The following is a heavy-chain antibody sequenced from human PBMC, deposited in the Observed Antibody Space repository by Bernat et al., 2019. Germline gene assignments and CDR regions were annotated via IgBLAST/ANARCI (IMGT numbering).Heavy chain of an antibody. V-gene: IGHV3-74*02. J-gene: IGHJ5*02. CDR2: ISSDGSGT. CDR3: ARARSCGGIDR. D-gene: IGHD6-19*01. CDR1: GFTFGGYW. Sequence: EVQLVESGGGLVQPGGSLRLSCAASGFTFGGYWMHWVRQAPGKGLVWVSRISSDGSGTTYADSVKGRFTMSRDNAKNTLYLQMNGQRSDDNAVQHCARARSCGGIDRCGEGTLVMVS.